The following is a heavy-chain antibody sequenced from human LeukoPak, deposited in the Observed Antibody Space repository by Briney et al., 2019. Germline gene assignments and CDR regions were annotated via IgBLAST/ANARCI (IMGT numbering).Heavy chain of an antibody. CDR1: GGSISSYY. J-gene: IGHJ3*02. CDR2: IYYSGST. Sequence: SETLSLTCTVSGGSISSYYWSWIRQPPGKGLEWIGYIYYSGSTNYNPSLKSRVTISVDTSKNQFSLKLSSVTAADTAVYYCARGDYDFWSGYYYRDDAFDIWGQGTMVTVSS. V-gene: IGHV4-59*01. D-gene: IGHD3-3*01. CDR3: ARGDYDFWSGYYYRDDAFDI.